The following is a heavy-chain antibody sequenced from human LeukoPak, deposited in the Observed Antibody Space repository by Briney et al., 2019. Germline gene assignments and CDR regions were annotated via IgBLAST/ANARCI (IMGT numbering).Heavy chain of an antibody. CDR1: GFTFSSYG. CDR3: AVCGSGSYTNARLDY. V-gene: IGHV3-30*02. Sequence: GGSLRLSCAASGFTFSSYGMHWVRQAPGKGLEWVAFIRYDGSNKYYADSVKGRFTISRDNSKNTLYLQMNSLRAEDTAVYYCAVCGSGSYTNARLDYWGRGTLVTVSS. J-gene: IGHJ4*02. D-gene: IGHD3-10*01. CDR2: IRYDGSNK.